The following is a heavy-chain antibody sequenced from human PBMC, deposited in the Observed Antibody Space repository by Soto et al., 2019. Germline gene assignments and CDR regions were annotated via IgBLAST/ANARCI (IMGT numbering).Heavy chain of an antibody. CDR3: ARRPHLADNVELDY. V-gene: IGHV1-18*01. D-gene: IGHD6-19*01. CDR1: GYTFTNYG. Sequence: QVPLVQSGAEVKKPGASVTVSCKASGYTFTNYGINWVRQAPGQGLEWMGWISAYSGHTNYAQKLQDRVTMTTDTSTSTAYMELRSLRSEDTAVHYCARRPHLADNVELDYWGQGTLVTVSS. CDR2: ISAYSGHT. J-gene: IGHJ4*02.